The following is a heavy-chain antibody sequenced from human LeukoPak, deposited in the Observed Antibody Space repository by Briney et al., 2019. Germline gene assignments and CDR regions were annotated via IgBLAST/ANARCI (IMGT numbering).Heavy chain of an antibody. V-gene: IGHV1-2*02. CDR3: ASVLLWFGEEVY. Sequence: GASVKDSCKASGYTFTGYYMHWGRQAPGEGLEWRVWINHDRGATNYAQKLQRRVTMSRDTSMSTGSMALSSLRAYDTAVWYCASVLLWFGEEVYWGQRTLVTVSS. CDR2: INHDRGAT. D-gene: IGHD3-10*01. CDR1: GYTFTGYY. J-gene: IGHJ4*02.